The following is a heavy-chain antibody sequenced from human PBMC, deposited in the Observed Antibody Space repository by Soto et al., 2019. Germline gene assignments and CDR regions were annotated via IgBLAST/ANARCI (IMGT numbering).Heavy chain of an antibody. D-gene: IGHD1-1*01. Sequence: GGSRRLSCAASGFTLSDHNMSWIRQAPGKGLEWIGYSSNSGSFTRYADSVKGRFSISRDNAKSSLYLQISSLRGDDTATYYCVKSGDNYNLLDYWGQGTPVTVSS. V-gene: IGHV3-11*06. J-gene: IGHJ4*02. CDR1: GFTLSDHN. CDR3: VKSGDNYNLLDY. CDR2: SSNSGSFT.